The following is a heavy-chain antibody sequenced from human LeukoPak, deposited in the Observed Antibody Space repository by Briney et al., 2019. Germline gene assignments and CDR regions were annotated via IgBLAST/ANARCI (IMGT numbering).Heavy chain of an antibody. CDR2: ISSSSSYI. CDR1: GFTFSSYS. CDR3: ARDGSGWLPIDY. Sequence: GGSLRLSCAASGFTFSSYSMNWVRQAPGKGLEWVSSISSSSSYIYYADSVKGRFTISRDNAKNSLYLQMNSLRAEDTAVYYCARDGSGWLPIDYWGQGTLVTVSS. V-gene: IGHV3-21*01. D-gene: IGHD6-19*01. J-gene: IGHJ4*02.